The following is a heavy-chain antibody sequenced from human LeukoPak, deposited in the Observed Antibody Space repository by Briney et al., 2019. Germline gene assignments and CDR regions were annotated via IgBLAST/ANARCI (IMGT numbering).Heavy chain of an antibody. CDR1: GFIFDDYA. CDR2: ISWNSGSI. Sequence: PGGSLGLSCAASGFIFDDYAMHWVRQAPGKGLEWVSGISWNSGSIDYADSVKGRFTISRDNAKNSLYLQMNSLRGEDTALYYCASSPGGYFEDGMDVWGQGTTVTVSS. D-gene: IGHD3-9*01. V-gene: IGHV3-9*01. CDR3: ASSPGGYFEDGMDV. J-gene: IGHJ6*02.